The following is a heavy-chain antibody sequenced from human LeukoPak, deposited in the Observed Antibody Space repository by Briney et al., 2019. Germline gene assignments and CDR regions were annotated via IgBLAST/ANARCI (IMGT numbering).Heavy chain of an antibody. V-gene: IGHV4-59*01. CDR1: GGSISSNY. CDR3: ARAYHGSGSFSLLFDP. J-gene: IGHJ5*02. CDR2: IYYSGIT. D-gene: IGHD3-10*01. Sequence: SETLSLTCTVSGGSISSNYWSWVRQPPGKGLEWIGYIYYSGITNNNPSLKSRVTISVDTSKNQFSLELSSVTAADTAVYYCARAYHGSGSFSLLFDPWGQGTLVTVSS.